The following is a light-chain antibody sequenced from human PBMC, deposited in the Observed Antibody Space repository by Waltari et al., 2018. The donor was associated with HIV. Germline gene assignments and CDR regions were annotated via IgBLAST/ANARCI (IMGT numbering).Light chain of an antibody. V-gene: IGLV1-44*01. CDR3: AAWDDSLNGRV. CDR1: SSNLGSYT. Sequence: QSVLPHPPSASATPGQRVTISCSGSSSNLGSYTVNWYQQPPGTAPKLLIYNNNQRPSGVPDRFSGSKSGTSASLAISGLQSEDEADYYCAAWDDSLNGRVFGGGTKLTVL. CDR2: NNN. J-gene: IGLJ3*02.